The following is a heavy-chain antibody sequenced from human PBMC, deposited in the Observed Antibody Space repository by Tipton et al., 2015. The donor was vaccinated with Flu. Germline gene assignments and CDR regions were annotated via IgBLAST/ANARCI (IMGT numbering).Heavy chain of an antibody. D-gene: IGHD3-3*01. J-gene: IGHJ6*03. Sequence: TLSLTCTVSGGSISSSSYYWGWIRQPPGKGLEWIGSIYYSGSTYYNPSLKSRVTISVDTSKNQFSLKLSSVTAADTAVYYCATTQSLRFLGMDVWGKGTTVTVSS. V-gene: IGHV4-39*01. CDR2: IYYSGST. CDR3: ATTQSLRFLGMDV. CDR1: GGSISSSSYY.